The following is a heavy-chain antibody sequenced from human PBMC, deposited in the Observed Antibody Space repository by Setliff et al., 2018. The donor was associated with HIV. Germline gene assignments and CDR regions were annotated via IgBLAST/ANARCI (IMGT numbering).Heavy chain of an antibody. CDR2: ISSSGSYI. CDR3: ARSRSTRDAFDT. Sequence: ESLKISCAASGFTFSGYNLNWVRQAPGGGLEWVSSISSSGSYIYYAGSLKGRFTISRDNARNSLYLDMNTLRAEDTALYYCARSRSTRDAFDTWGQGTMVTVSS. J-gene: IGHJ3*02. CDR1: GFTFSGYN. D-gene: IGHD2-2*01. V-gene: IGHV3-21*01.